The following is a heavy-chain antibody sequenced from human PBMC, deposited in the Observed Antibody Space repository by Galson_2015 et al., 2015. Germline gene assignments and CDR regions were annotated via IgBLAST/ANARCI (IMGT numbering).Heavy chain of an antibody. V-gene: IGHV3-48*01. D-gene: IGHD2-15*01. CDR1: GFTFSSYS. Sequence: SLRLSCAASGFTFSSYSMNWVRQAPGKGLEWVSYISSSSSTIYYADSVKGRFTISRDNAKNSLYLQMNSLRAEDTAVYYCARDISAGSPDDYYYYGMDVWGQGTTVTVSS. CDR2: ISSSSSTI. CDR3: ARDISAGSPDDYYYYGMDV. J-gene: IGHJ6*02.